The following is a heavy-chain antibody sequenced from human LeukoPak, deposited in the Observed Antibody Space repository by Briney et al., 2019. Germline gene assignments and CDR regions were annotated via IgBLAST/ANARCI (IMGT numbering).Heavy chain of an antibody. Sequence: GASVKVSCKASGYTFTSYGISWVRQAPGQGREWVGWISAYNGNTNYAQKLQGRVTMTTDTSTSTAYMELRSLRSDDTAVYYCARESYYGDSPGYWGQGTLVTVSS. CDR1: GYTFTSYG. J-gene: IGHJ4*02. D-gene: IGHD4-17*01. V-gene: IGHV1-18*01. CDR3: ARESYYGDSPGY. CDR2: ISAYNGNT.